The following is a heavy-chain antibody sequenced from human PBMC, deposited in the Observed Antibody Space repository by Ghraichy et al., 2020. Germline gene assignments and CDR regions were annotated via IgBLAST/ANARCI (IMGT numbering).Heavy chain of an antibody. CDR2: INHSGST. CDR3: ARGLRYCSGGSCSAWFDY. CDR1: GGSFSGYY. V-gene: IGHV4-34*01. J-gene: IGHJ4*02. D-gene: IGHD2-15*01. Sequence: SETLSLTCAVYGGSFSGYYWSWIRQPPGKGLEWIGEINHSGSTNYNPSLKSRVTISVDTSKNQFSLKLSSVTAADTAVYYCARGLRYCSGGSCSAWFDYWGQGTLVTVSS.